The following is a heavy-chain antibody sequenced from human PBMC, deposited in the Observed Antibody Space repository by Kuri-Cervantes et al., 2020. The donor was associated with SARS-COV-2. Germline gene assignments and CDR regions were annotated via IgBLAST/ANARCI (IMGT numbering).Heavy chain of an antibody. CDR1: GFTFSSYA. Sequence: GESLKISCAASGFTFSSYAMSWVRQAPGKGLEWVSSISSSSSYIYYADSVKGRFTISRDNAKNSLYLQMNSLRAEDTAVYYCAGWVDTAMVTYWGQGTLVTVSS. D-gene: IGHD5-18*01. J-gene: IGHJ4*02. V-gene: IGHV3-21*04. CDR2: ISSSSSYI. CDR3: AGWVDTAMVTY.